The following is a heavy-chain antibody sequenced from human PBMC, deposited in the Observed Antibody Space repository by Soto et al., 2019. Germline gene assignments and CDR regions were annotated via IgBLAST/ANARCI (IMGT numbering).Heavy chain of an antibody. J-gene: IGHJ4*02. V-gene: IGHV3-33*01. CDR1: GFTFSNYG. CDR2: IWYDGSNK. CDR3: AREYTSSWPLDY. D-gene: IGHD6-13*01. Sequence: QPGGSLRLSCAASGFTFSNYGMHWVRQAPGKGLEWMALIWYDGSNKYYGDSVKGRFTISRDNSKNTLYLQMNSLRAEDTAVYYCAREYTSSWPLDYWGQGTLVTVSS.